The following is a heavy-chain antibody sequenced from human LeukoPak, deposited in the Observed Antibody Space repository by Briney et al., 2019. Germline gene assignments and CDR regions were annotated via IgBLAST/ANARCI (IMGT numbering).Heavy chain of an antibody. D-gene: IGHD3-16*01. V-gene: IGHV3-48*04. CDR2: ISSSSTI. CDR3: AREVHPEGYNYDLVLDY. J-gene: IGHJ4*02. Sequence: GGSLRLSCAASGFTFSSYGMTWVRQAPGKGLEWVSYISSSSTIYYADSVKGRFTISRDNARNSLYLQMNSLRAEDTAVYYCAREVHPEGYNYDLVLDYWGQGTLVTVSS. CDR1: GFTFSSYG.